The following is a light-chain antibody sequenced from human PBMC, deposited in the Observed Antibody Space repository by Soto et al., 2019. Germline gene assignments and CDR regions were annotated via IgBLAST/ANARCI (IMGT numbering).Light chain of an antibody. J-gene: IGLJ2*01. CDR1: SSNIGAGYV. CDR3: QSYDSSLSGSEV. CDR2: DNS. Sequence: QSVLTQPPSVSGAPGQRVTISCTGSSSNIGAGYVVHWYQQLPGTAPKLLIYDNSNRPSGVPDRFSGSKSGTSASLAITGLQGDDEADYYCQSYDSSLSGSEVFGGGTKVTVL. V-gene: IGLV1-40*01.